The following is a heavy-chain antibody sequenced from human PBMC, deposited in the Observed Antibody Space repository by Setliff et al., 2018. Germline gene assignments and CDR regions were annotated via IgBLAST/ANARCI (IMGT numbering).Heavy chain of an antibody. J-gene: IGHJ4*02. D-gene: IGHD3-3*01. V-gene: IGHV4-59*01. CDR1: GGSISSYY. CDR3: ARGYYNFLSGYYTPYYFDY. CDR2: IHTSGT. Sequence: SETLSLTCSVSGGSISSYYWSWIRQPPGKGLEWIGNIHTSGTNYNPSLKSRVTISVDTSKNQFFLKLTSVTAADTAMYYCARGYYNFLSGYYTPYYFDYWGQGTLVTVSS.